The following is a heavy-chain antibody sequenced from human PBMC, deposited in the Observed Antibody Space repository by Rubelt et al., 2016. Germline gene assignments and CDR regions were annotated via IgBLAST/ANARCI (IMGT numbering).Heavy chain of an antibody. CDR1: GYTFTGYY. Sequence: QVQLVQSGAEAKKPGASVKVYCKASGYTFTGYYMHWVRQAPGQGLEWKGWIKPNSGGTNYAQKFQGRVTMTRDTSISTAYMELSRLRSDDTAVYYCASSSGSYYSLDYWGQGTLVTVSS. J-gene: IGHJ4*02. V-gene: IGHV1-2*02. CDR3: ASSSGSYYSLDY. D-gene: IGHD1-26*01. CDR2: IKPNSGGT.